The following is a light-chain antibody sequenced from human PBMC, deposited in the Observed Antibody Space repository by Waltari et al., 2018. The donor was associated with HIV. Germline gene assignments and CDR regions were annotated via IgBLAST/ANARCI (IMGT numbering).Light chain of an antibody. CDR1: SSAGAGYNY. J-gene: IGLJ1*01. CDR2: DVS. CDR3: TSYRRGNSYV. Sequence: QSALTQPASVSGSPGQAITIFCTGTSSAGAGYNYIPWYQQHPGQAPKVLIYDVSKRPSGVSNRFSGSKSANTASLTISGLQAEDEADYYCTSYRRGNSYVFGTGTTVTVV. V-gene: IGLV2-14*01.